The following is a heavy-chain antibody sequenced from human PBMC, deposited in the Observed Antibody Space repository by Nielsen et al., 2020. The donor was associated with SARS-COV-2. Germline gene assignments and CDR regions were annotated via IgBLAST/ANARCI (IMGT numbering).Heavy chain of an antibody. CDR2: INPSSGTT. CDR1: GYTFTNYY. J-gene: IGHJ4*02. CDR3: ARAQLRSTWDFDS. D-gene: IGHD2-2*01. V-gene: IGHV1-46*01. Sequence: ASVKVSCKASGYTFTNYYMHWVRQAPGQGLEWMGIINPSSGTTIYAQKFQGRVTMTRDTSTSTVYMELTTLRSEDTATYYCARAQLRSTWDFDSWGQGTLVTVSS.